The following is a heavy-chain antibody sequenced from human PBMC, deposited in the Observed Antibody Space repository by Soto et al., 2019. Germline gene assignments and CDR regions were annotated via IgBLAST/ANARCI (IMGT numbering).Heavy chain of an antibody. D-gene: IGHD2-15*01. CDR2: ISGSGDVI. CDR1: AFKFSDYY. J-gene: IGHJ4*02. CDR3: ARAPDCGEGSCYRHFDL. Sequence: QVQLVESGGGLVKPGGSLRLSCAASAFKFSDYYMSWVRQAPGKGLEWVSYISGSGDVIYYADSVKGRFTISRDNDKKSVHSQMAALRAEDTALYYCARAPDCGEGSCYRHFDLWGQGTRVAVSS. V-gene: IGHV3-11*01.